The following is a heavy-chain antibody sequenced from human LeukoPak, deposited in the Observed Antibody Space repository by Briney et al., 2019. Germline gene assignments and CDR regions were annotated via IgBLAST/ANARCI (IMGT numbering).Heavy chain of an antibody. V-gene: IGHV3-48*01. D-gene: IGHD4-17*01. J-gene: IGHJ4*02. CDR2: ISSSSSPI. CDR3: ANPRGTVTHK. CDR1: GFTFSSYS. Sequence: GGSLRLSCAASGFTFSSYSMNWVRQAPGKGLEWVSYISSSSSPIYYADSVKGRFTISRDNSKNTLYLQMNSLRAEDTAVYYCANPRGTVTHKWGQGTLVTVSS.